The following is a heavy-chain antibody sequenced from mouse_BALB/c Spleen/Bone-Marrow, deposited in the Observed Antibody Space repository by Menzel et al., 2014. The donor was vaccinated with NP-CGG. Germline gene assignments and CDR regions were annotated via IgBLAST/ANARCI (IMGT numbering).Heavy chain of an antibody. V-gene: IGHV14-3*02. J-gene: IGHJ3*01. CDR2: IDPANGNT. CDR1: GFNIKDTY. D-gene: IGHD2-14*01. Sequence: EVQLQQSGAELVKPGASVKLSCTASGFNIKDTYMHWVKQRPEQGLEWIGRIDPANGNTKYDPKFQGKATITADTSSNTTYLQLSSRTSEGPAVCSCASYYRYDRGFAYWGQRALVPLSA. CDR3: ASYYRYDRGFAY.